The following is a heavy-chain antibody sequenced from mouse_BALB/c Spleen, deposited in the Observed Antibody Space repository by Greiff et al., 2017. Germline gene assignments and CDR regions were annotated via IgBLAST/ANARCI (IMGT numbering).Heavy chain of an antibody. CDR3: ARDRCFAY. V-gene: IGHV5-17*02. J-gene: IGHJ3*01. Sequence: EVQRVESGGGLVQPGGSRKLSCAASGFPFSSFGMHWVRQAPEKGLEWVAYISSGSSTIYYADTVKGRFTLARDNPKNTLFLQMTSLRSEDTAMYYCARDRCFAYWGQGTLVTVSA. CDR2: ISSGSSTI. CDR1: GFPFSSFG.